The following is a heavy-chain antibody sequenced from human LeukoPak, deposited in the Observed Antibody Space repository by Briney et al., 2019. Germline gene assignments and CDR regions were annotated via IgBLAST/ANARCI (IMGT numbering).Heavy chain of an antibody. CDR1: GGSINSGRDY. CDR3: ARDSNIARFFI. CDR2: SHHSGST. Sequence: PAETLSLICTDSGGSINSGRDYWGWIRQSPGKELEWIGSSHHSGSTYYNPSLKSRVTISLDTSKNQFSLNLTSVTAADTAVYFCARDSNIARFFIWGQGPLVTVSS. D-gene: IGHD4-11*01. J-gene: IGHJ4*02. V-gene: IGHV4-39*07.